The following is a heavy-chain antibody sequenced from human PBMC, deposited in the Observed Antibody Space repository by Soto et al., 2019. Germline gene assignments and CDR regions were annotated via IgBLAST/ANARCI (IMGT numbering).Heavy chain of an antibody. D-gene: IGHD5-12*01. CDR2: ISYDGSNK. V-gene: IGHV3-30*03. J-gene: IGHJ4*02. CDR3: ATNSIRASSGLVDY. CDR1: GFTFSSYG. Sequence: ESGGGVVQPGRSLRLSCAASGFTFSSYGMHWVRQAPGKGLEWVAVISYDGSNKNYAGSVKGRFTISRDNSKNTLFLQMNSLRAEDTAVYYCATNSIRASSGLVDYWGQGTLVTVSS.